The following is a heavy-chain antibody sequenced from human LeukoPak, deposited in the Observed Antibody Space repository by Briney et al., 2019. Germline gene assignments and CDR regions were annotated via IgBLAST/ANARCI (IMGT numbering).Heavy chain of an antibody. CDR1: GFTFSSYS. J-gene: IGHJ6*04. V-gene: IGHV3-21*01. CDR3: AATLYCSSTSCPPEVYYYGKDV. CDR2: ISSSSSYI. D-gene: IGHD2-2*01. Sequence: PGGSLRLSCAASGFTFSSYSMNWVRQAPGKGLEWVSSISSSSSYIYYADSVKGRFTISRDNAKNSLYLQMNSLRAEDTAVYYCAATLYCSSTSCPPEVYYYGKDVWGKGTTVTVSS.